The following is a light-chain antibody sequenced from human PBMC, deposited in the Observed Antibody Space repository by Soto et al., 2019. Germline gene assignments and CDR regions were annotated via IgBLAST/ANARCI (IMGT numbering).Light chain of an antibody. J-gene: IGLJ2*01. CDR1: SSDVGGYNY. CDR2: DVS. Sequence: QSALTQPASVSGSPGQSITISCTGTSSDVGGYNYVSWYQQHPGKAHKLMIYDVSNRPSGVSNRFSGSKSGNTASLTISGLQAEDEADYYGSSYTGISTYVVFGGGTKLTVL. CDR3: SSYTGISTYVV. V-gene: IGLV2-14*01.